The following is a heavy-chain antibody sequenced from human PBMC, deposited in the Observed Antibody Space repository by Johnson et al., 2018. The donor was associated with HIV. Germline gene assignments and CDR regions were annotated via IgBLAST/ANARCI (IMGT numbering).Heavy chain of an antibody. CDR2: INSDGNST. Sequence: VQLVESGGGLVQPGGSLRLSCAASGFTFSRYWMHWVRQAPGKGLVWVSRINSDGNSTNYADSVKGRFTISRDNAKNTLYLQVNSLRAEDTAVYYCAREGGSYPGGTVDDAFDSWGQGTMVTVSS. CDR1: GFTFSRYW. D-gene: IGHD3-16*02. CDR3: AREGGSYPGGTVDDAFDS. J-gene: IGHJ3*02. V-gene: IGHV3-74*02.